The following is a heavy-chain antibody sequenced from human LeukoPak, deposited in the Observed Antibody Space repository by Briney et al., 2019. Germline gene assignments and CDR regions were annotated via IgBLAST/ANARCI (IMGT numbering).Heavy chain of an antibody. J-gene: IGHJ4*02. CDR1: GFTFSSYN. V-gene: IGHV3-48*04. D-gene: IGHD3-3*01. Sequence: GSLRLSCAASGFTFSSYNMNWVRQAPGKGLEWVSLISSSSSATHYADSVKGRFTISRDNAKNSLYLQMNSLRAEDTAVYYCARDPDFWSGYLDYWGQGTLVTVSS. CDR3: ARDPDFWSGYLDY. CDR2: ISSSSSAT.